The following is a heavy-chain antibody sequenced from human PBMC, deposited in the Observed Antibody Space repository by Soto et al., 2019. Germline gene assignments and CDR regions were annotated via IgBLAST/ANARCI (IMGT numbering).Heavy chain of an antibody. CDR2: ISSSSSII. Sequence: GGSLRLSCAASGFTFSTYGMHWVRQAPGKGLEWVSYISSSSSIIYYADSVKGRFTISRDNAKNSVYLQMNSLRDEDTAVYYCARGYDSFDAWGQGTPVTVSS. CDR3: ARGYDSFDA. J-gene: IGHJ4*02. V-gene: IGHV3-48*02. D-gene: IGHD3-22*01. CDR1: GFTFSTYG.